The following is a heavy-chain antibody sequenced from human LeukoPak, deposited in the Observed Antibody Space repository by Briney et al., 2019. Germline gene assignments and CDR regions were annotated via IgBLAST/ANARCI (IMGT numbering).Heavy chain of an antibody. CDR2: ISSSGSTI. CDR3: ARVGDRGPFDY. CDR1: GFTFSDYY. V-gene: IGHV3-11*01. J-gene: IGHJ4*02. D-gene: IGHD3-16*01. Sequence: KTGGSLRLSCAASGFTFSDYYMSWIRQAPGKGLEWVSYISSSGSTIYYADSVKGRFAISRDNAKNSLYLQMNSLRAEDTAVYCCARVGDRGPFDYWGQGTLVTVSS.